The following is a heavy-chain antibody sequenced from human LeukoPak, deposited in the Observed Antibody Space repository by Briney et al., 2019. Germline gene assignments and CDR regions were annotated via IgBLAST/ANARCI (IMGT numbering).Heavy chain of an antibody. CDR2: IYYSGST. V-gene: IGHV4-31*11. CDR3: ARFIVTTRYYYYYGMDV. J-gene: IGHJ6*02. Sequence: PSETLSLTCAVYGGSFSGYYWSWIRQHPGKGLEWIGYIYYSGSTYYNPSLKSRVTISVDTSKNQFSLKLSSVTAADTAVYYCARFIVTTRYYYYYGMDVWGQGTTVTVSS. D-gene: IGHD5-12*01. CDR1: GGSFSGYY.